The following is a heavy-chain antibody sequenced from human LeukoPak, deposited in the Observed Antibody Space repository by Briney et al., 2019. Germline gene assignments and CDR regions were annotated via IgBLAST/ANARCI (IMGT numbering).Heavy chain of an antibody. D-gene: IGHD3-10*01. CDR1: GGSIISYY. J-gene: IGHJ4*02. CDR3: ARLSVTRWYYSD. Sequence: PSETLSLTCSVSGGSIISYYWSWIRQPPGKGLEWIGYISPTGGTNYNPSLTSRVTVSVDTSKNLFSLKLDPVTAADTAVYFCARLSVTRWYYSDWGQGTLVTVSS. V-gene: IGHV4-4*09. CDR2: ISPTGGT.